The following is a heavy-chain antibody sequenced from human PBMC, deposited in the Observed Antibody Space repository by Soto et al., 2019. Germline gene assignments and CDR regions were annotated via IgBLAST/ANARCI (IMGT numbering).Heavy chain of an antibody. CDR1: KCAFRGFQ. CDR3: ASKKDVLTGYLDY. D-gene: IGHD3-9*01. V-gene: IGHV3-11*01. J-gene: IGHJ4*02. CDR2: IIQSGNVI. Sequence: PGGSQRPSGEECKCAFRGFQRSLNRQSPGKGLEWISYIIQSGNVIYHAGSVKGRFTISRDDAKKSLYLQMNSLRVEDTAMYYCASKKDVLTGYLDYWGQ.